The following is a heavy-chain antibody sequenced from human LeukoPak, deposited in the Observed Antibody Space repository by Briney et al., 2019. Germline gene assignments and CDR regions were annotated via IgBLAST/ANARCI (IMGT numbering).Heavy chain of an antibody. J-gene: IGHJ5*02. V-gene: IGHV4-34*01. CDR3: AKVGYCSSTSCYWKYNWFDP. CDR2: INHSGST. CDR1: GGSFSGYF. D-gene: IGHD2-2*01. Sequence: SETLSLTCAVYGGSFSGYFWSWIRQPPGKGLEWIREINHSGSTNYNPSLKSRVTISVDTSKNQFSLKLSSVTAADTAVYYCAKVGYCSSTSCYWKYNWFDPWGQGTLVTVSS.